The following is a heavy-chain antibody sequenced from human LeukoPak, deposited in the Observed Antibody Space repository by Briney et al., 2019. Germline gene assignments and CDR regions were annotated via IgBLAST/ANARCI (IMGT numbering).Heavy chain of an antibody. D-gene: IGHD4-23*01. Sequence: SETLSLTCAVYGGSLSGYYWSWFRQPPGKGLEWVGEMHYTGATNYSPSLKSRVTISAGTSKNQFSLKVNSVTAADTPVYYCARGVTLYYYFDLWGRGTLLTVSS. J-gene: IGHJ2*01. CDR3: ARGVTLYYYFDL. CDR2: MHYTGAT. CDR1: GGSLSGYY. V-gene: IGHV4-34*01.